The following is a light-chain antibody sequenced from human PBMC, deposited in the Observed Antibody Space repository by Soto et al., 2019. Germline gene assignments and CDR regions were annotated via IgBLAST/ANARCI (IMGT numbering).Light chain of an antibody. V-gene: IGKV3-20*01. CDR2: DAS. CDR1: QSVSSSY. Sequence: IVLTQSPGTLSLSPGERGTLSCRASQSVSSSYLAWYQQKPGQAPRLLIYDASSRATGIPDRFRGSGSGPDFILTISRLEPGDFAVYYCQQYGGSRVTFGQGTRLEIK. J-gene: IGKJ5*01. CDR3: QQYGGSRVT.